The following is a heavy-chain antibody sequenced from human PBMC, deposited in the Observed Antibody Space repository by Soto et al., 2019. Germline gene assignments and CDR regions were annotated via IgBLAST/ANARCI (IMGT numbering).Heavy chain of an antibody. CDR2: INPSNDNT. J-gene: IGHJ6*02. CDR1: NYSFSGFG. Sequence: GXSVKVSCKASNYSFSGFGISWMRQAPGQGLEWMAWINPSNDNTNYAQGLQGRVTLTSDTSTSTAYMELSSLRSEDAAVYYCARRYCSSGCYYYYYGMDVWGQGTTVTVSS. D-gene: IGHD2-15*01. CDR3: ARRYCSSGCYYYYYGMDV. V-gene: IGHV1-18*01.